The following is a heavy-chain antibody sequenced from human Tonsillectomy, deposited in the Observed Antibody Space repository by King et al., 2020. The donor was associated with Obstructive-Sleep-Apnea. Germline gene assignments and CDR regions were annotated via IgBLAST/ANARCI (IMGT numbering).Heavy chain of an antibody. CDR1: GYTFTGHY. V-gene: IGHV1-2*02. J-gene: IGHJ5*01. Sequence: QLVKSGAEVKKPGASVNVSCKASGYTFTGHYMHWVRQAPGQGLEWMGWINPKSGDSNFAQKFQGRVTMTRDTSISTAYMELSRLRSDDTAVYYCARDQSAERGFDSWGQGTLVTVSS. CDR2: INPKSGDS. CDR3: ARDQSAERGFDS. D-gene: IGHD1-14*01.